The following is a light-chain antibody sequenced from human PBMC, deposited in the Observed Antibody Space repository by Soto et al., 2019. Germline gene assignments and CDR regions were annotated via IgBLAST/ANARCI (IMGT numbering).Light chain of an antibody. CDR3: SSYTSSSTLHV. CDR1: SSDVGGYNY. CDR2: DVS. V-gene: IGLV2-14*01. Sequence: QSVLTRPASVSGSPGQSITISCTGTSSDVGGYNYVSWYQQHPGKAPKLMIYDVSNRPSGVSNRFSGSKSGNTASLTISGLQAEDEADYYCSSYTSSSTLHVFGTGTKVTVL. J-gene: IGLJ1*01.